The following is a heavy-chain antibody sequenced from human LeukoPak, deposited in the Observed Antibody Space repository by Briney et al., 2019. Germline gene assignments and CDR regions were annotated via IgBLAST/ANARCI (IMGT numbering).Heavy chain of an antibody. Sequence: GGYLRLSCAGSGFTFSSYGMHWVRQAPGKGLEGVAVISYDGSNKSYADSVKGRFTVSRYNSKNTLYLQMSSLRAEDTAVYYCAKGRECSGGSCYSYYFDYWGQGTLVTVSS. CDR2: ISYDGSNK. V-gene: IGHV3-30*18. J-gene: IGHJ4*02. CDR1: GFTFSSYG. D-gene: IGHD2-15*01. CDR3: AKGRECSGGSCYSYYFDY.